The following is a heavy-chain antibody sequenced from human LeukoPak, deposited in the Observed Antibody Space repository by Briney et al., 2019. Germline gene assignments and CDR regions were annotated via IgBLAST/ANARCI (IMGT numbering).Heavy chain of an antibody. CDR2: IYYSGST. J-gene: IGHJ3*02. CDR1: GGSISSYY. V-gene: IGHV4-59*12. Sequence: ASETLSLTCTVSGGSISSYYWSWIRPPPGKGLEWIGYIYYSGSTYYNPSLKSRVTISVDTSKNQFSLKLSSVTAADTAVYYCARIYDSSGIDAFDIWGQGTMVTVSS. D-gene: IGHD3-22*01. CDR3: ARIYDSSGIDAFDI.